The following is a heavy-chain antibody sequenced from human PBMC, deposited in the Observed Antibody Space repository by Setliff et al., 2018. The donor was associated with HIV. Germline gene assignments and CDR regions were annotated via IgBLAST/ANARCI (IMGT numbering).Heavy chain of an antibody. D-gene: IGHD6-19*01. Sequence: SETLSLTCTVSGASITSYYWSWVRQTPGKGLEWMGYIYHSGGTTYNPSFKSRVTISVDTPQNQLSLKLTSVTVADTAVYYCARFSSGWYAHYWGQGKLVTVS. CDR3: ARFSSGWYAHY. CDR2: IYHSGGT. V-gene: IGHV4-59*01. CDR1: GASITSYY. J-gene: IGHJ4*02.